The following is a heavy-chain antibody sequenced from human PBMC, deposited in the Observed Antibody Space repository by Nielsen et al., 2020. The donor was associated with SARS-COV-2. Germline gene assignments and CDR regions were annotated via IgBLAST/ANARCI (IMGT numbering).Heavy chain of an antibody. CDR3: ARAFEELGYCSGTSCPFDY. J-gene: IGHJ4*02. V-gene: IGHV3-11*01. CDR1: GFTFSDYY. D-gene: IGHD2-2*01. CDR2: ISSSGSTI. Sequence: GESLKISCAASGFTFSDYYMSWIRQAPGKGLEWVSYISSSGSTIYYADSVKGRFTISRDNAKNSLYLQMNSLRAEDTAVYYCARAFEELGYCSGTSCPFDYWGQGTLVTVSS.